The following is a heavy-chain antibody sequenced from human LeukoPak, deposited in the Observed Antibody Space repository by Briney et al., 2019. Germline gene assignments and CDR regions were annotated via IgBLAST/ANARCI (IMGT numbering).Heavy chain of an antibody. CDR2: ISTYNGNT. CDR3: AREIRYCSGGTCYYSFDM. Sequence: ASVKVSCKASGYTFTNHGISWVRQAPGQGLEWMGWISTYNGNTNYAQKFQGRVTMTTDTSTNTVYLELRSLKSDDTAVYYCAREIRYCSGGTCYYSFDMWGQGTMVTVSS. D-gene: IGHD2-15*01. CDR1: GYTFTNHG. V-gene: IGHV1-18*01. J-gene: IGHJ3*02.